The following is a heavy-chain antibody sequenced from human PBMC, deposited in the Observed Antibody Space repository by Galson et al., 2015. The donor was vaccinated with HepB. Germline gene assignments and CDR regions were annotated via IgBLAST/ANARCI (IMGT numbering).Heavy chain of an antibody. CDR1: RFTFSSYW. CDR3: ARILSTTTGSYSY. CDR2: IKPDGSEK. V-gene: IGHV3-7*01. J-gene: IGHJ4*02. D-gene: IGHD1-26*01. Sequence: SLRLSCAASRFTFSSYWMGWVRQAPGKGLEWVANIKPDGSEKYYVDSVKGRFTISRDNAKNSLYLQMNSLRAEDTAVYYCARILSTTTGSYSYWGQGTLVIVSS.